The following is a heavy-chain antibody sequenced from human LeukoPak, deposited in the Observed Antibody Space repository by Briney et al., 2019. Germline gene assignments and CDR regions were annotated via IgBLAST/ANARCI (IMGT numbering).Heavy chain of an antibody. V-gene: IGHV1-8*01. CDR1: GYTFTSYD. J-gene: IGHJ6*02. CDR2: MNPNSGNT. CDR3: ASQVGAVPYYYYGMDV. Sequence: GASVKVSCKASGYTFTSYDINWVRQATGQGLEWMGWMNPNSGNTGYAQKFQGRVTMTRNTSISTAYMELSSLRSEDTVVYYCASQVGAVPYYYYGMDVWGQGTTVTVSS. D-gene: IGHD3-16*01.